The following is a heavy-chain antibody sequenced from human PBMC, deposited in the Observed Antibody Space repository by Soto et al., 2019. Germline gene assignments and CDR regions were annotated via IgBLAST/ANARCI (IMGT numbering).Heavy chain of an antibody. CDR1: GGTFSSYA. J-gene: IGHJ4*02. CDR3: ARDSTIFGVVIIDY. D-gene: IGHD3-3*01. Sequence: SVKVSCKASGGTFSSYAISWVRQAPGQGLEWMGGIIPIFGTANYAQKFQGRVTITADESTSTAYMELRSLRSDDTAVYYCARDSTIFGVVIIDYWGQGTLVTVSS. V-gene: IGHV1-69*13. CDR2: IIPIFGTA.